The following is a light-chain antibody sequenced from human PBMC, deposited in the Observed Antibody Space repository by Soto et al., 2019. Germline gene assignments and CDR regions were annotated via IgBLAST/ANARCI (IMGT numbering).Light chain of an antibody. CDR1: QAISSW. V-gene: IGKV1-12*01. CDR3: QQTANFPRT. J-gene: IGKJ1*01. Sequence: DIQMTQFPSSVSSFVGDRVTITCRASQAISSWLVWYQQKPGKAPKLLVYAASSLQDGVPSRFRGSGSGTDFTLTFRSLKPEDFGTYYCQQTANFPRTFGQGTKVEIK. CDR2: AAS.